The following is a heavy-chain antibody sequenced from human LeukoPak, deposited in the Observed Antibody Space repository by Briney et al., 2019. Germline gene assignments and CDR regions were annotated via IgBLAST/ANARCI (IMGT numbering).Heavy chain of an antibody. CDR2: IYYSGST. CDR3: ARFYYYDSSGSDAFDI. V-gene: IGHV4-59*01. Sequence: SETLSLTCTVSGGSISSYYWSWIRQPPGKGLEWIGYIYYSGSTNYNPSLKSRVTISVGTSKNQFSLKLSSVTAADTAVYYCARFYYYDSSGSDAFDIWGQGTMVTVSS. CDR1: GGSISSYY. D-gene: IGHD3-22*01. J-gene: IGHJ3*02.